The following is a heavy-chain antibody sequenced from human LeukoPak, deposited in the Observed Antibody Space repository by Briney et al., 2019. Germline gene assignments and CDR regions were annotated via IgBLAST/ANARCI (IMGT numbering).Heavy chain of an antibody. V-gene: IGHV4-59*01. CDR2: IYYSGST. Sequence: SETLSLTCTASGGSISSYYWSWIRQPPGKGLEWIGYIYYSGSTNYNPSLKSRVTISVDTSKNQFSLKLSSVTAADTAVYYCARDALHYYDSSGYYLDYWGQGTLVTVSS. J-gene: IGHJ4*02. D-gene: IGHD3-22*01. CDR3: ARDALHYYDSSGYYLDY. CDR1: GGSISSYY.